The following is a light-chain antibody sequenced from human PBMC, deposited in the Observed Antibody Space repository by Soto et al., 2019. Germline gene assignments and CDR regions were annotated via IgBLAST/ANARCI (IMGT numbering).Light chain of an antibody. V-gene: IGKV2-28*01. CDR1: QSHLDSNGYTS. J-gene: IGKJ5*01. CDR3: MQALQTPIT. CDR2: LGS. Sequence: DIVMTQSPLSLPVTPGEPASISCRPSQSHLDSNGYTSLDWYLQKPGQSPQVLVYLGSNRASGVPDRFSGSGSDTDFTLKISRVEAEDAGVYYCMQALQTPITFGQGTRLEIK.